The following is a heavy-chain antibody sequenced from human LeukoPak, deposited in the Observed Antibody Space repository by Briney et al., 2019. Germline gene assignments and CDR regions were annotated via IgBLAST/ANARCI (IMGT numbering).Heavy chain of an antibody. CDR1: GGTFNSYA. CDR2: IIPIFATT. D-gene: IGHD5-24*01. Sequence: ASVKVSCKASGGTFNSYAISWVRQAPGQGLDWMGGIIPIFATTNHAQKFQGRVTITTDESRTTAYMELSSLRSEDTAVYYCARGGWVQQKYYMDVWGKGTTVTVSS. CDR3: ARGGWVQQKYYMDV. V-gene: IGHV1-69*05. J-gene: IGHJ6*03.